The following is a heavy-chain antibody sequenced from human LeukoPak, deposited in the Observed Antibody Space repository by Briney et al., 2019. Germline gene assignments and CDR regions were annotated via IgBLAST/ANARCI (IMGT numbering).Heavy chain of an antibody. V-gene: IGHV4-31*03. D-gene: IGHD3-16*01. CDR1: GGAIGSGAYY. CDR3: ASAYLIRDAFDI. Sequence: PSETLSLTCTVSGGAIGSGAYYWSWIRQHPGKGLEWIGYIHYSGSTYYNTSLKTRVTMSVDTSKNQFSLKLSSVTAADTAVYYCASAYLIRDAFDIWGQGTMVTVSS. CDR2: IHYSGST. J-gene: IGHJ3*02.